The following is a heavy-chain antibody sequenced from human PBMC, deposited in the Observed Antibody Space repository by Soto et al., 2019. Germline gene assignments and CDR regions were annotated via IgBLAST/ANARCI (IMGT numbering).Heavy chain of an antibody. CDR3: AKSLVTPSDAFDL. CDR1: ACTFGNYA. J-gene: IGHJ3*01. D-gene: IGHD2-21*02. Sequence: GGSLRLSCAASACTFGNYAMNWVRQAQGKGKEWISSISDPGTSTYYENCVRGRFSMCRDNSKNTLFLQMNRLRADDTAVYSCAKSLVTPSDAFDLWGRGTLVTFSS. CDR2: ISDPGTST. V-gene: IGHV3-23*01.